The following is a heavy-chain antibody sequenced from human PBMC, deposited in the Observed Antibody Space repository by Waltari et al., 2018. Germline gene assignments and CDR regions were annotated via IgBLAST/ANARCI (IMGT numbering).Heavy chain of an antibody. J-gene: IGHJ4*02. D-gene: IGHD3-10*01. CDR1: GYTFTSYA. CDR2: INAGNGNT. V-gene: IGHV1-3*01. CDR3: ARAEGSGSYYNVEH. Sequence: CKASGYTFTSYAMHWVRQAPGQRLEWMGWINAGNGNTKYSQKFQGRVTITRDTSASTAYMELSSLRSEDTAVYYCARAEGSGSYYNVEHWGQGTLVTVSS.